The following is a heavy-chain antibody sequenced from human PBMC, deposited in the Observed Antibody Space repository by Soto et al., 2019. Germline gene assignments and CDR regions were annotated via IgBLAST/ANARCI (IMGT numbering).Heavy chain of an antibody. D-gene: IGHD1-26*01. V-gene: IGHV1-69*02. Sequence: ASVKVSCKASGGTFSSYTISWVRQAPGQGLEWMGRIIPILGIANYAQKFQGRVTITADKSTSTAYMELSSLRSEDTAVYYCARTNKWELLGIYYYYGMDVWGQGTTVTVSS. CDR1: GGTFSSYT. CDR2: IIPILGIA. J-gene: IGHJ6*02. CDR3: ARTNKWELLGIYYYYGMDV.